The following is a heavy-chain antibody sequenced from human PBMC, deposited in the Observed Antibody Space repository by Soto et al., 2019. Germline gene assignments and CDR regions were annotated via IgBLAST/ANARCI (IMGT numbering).Heavy chain of an antibody. CDR3: ARGPRTAAGNSLDY. CDR2: IYSGGNT. D-gene: IGHD6-13*01. J-gene: IGHJ4*02. V-gene: IGHV3-66*01. Sequence: GGSLRLSCAVSGFSVGSDYMTWVRQAPGKGLEWVSVIYSGGNTYYADSMKGRFTISRDSSKNTLYLQMNSLRVEDTAVYYCARGPRTAAGNSLDYWGQGTLVTVSS. CDR1: GFSVGSDY.